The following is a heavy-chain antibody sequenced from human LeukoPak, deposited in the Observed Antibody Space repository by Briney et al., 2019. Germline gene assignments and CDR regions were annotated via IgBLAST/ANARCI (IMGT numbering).Heavy chain of an antibody. CDR3: AKEELGYIDR. D-gene: IGHD2/OR15-2a*01. CDR2: ITNSGTST. V-gene: IGHV3-23*01. Sequence: PGGSLRLSCVASGFTFSSYAMNWVRQAPGKGLEWVSVITNSGTSTNYADSVKGRFTISRDNSKSTLYLQMNNLRAEDTAIYYCAKEELGYIDRWGQGTLVTVSS. J-gene: IGHJ4*02. CDR1: GFTFSSYA.